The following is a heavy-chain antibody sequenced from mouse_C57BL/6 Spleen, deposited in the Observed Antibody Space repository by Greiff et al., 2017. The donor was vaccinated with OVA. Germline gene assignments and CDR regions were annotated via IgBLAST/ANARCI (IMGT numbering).Heavy chain of an antibody. D-gene: IGHD1-1*01. CDR3: ARHDYGSSWGFAY. J-gene: IGHJ3*01. V-gene: IGHV5-9*01. CDR2: ISGGGGNT. CDR1: GFTFSSYT. Sequence: EVQLVESGGGLVKPGGSLKLSCAASGFTFSSYTMSWVRQTPEKRLEWVATISGGGGNTYYPDSVKGRFTISRDNAKNTLYLQMSSLRSEDTALYYCARHDYGSSWGFAYWGQGTLVTVSA.